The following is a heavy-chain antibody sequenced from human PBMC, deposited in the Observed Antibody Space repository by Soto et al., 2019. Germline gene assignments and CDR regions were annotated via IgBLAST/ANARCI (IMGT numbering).Heavy chain of an antibody. CDR1: GYSFRSYA. Sequence: QVQLVQSGPEVKKPGASLKVSCKASGYSFRSYAITWVRQAPGQGLEWMGWISANNGNTNYAPKFQDRVTMTTDTSTSTAYMELRSLSSDDTAVYYCARGITIFRGVTPDYWGQGTLVSVSS. V-gene: IGHV1-18*01. CDR3: ARGITIFRGVTPDY. D-gene: IGHD3-3*02. CDR2: ISANNGNT. J-gene: IGHJ4*02.